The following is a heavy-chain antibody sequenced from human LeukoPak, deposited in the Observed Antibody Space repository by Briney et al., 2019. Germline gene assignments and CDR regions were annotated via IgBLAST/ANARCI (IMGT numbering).Heavy chain of an antibody. Sequence: PGGSLRLSCAASGFTFTTYTMNWVRQAPGGGLEWVAVISYDGTRKYFADSVKGRFTISRDNSKNTLDLQMNSLRAEDTAVYYCARGGSGWYIDYWGQGTLVTVSS. CDR1: GFTFTTYT. V-gene: IGHV3-30-3*01. J-gene: IGHJ4*02. D-gene: IGHD6-19*01. CDR3: ARGGSGWYIDY. CDR2: ISYDGTRK.